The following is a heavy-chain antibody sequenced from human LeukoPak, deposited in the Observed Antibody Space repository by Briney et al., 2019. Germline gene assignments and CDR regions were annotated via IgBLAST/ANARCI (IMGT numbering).Heavy chain of an antibody. Sequence: SETLSLTCGVSGYSISSGYFWGWIRQPPGKGLEWIGTISHSGSTYYNPSLKSRVTISVDMSKKQFSLEVISVTAADSAVYFCASYREAYDLYPHGLDVWGRGTVVTVSS. J-gene: IGHJ3*01. D-gene: IGHD5-24*01. CDR3: ASYREAYDLYPHGLDV. V-gene: IGHV4-38-2*01. CDR1: GYSISSGYF. CDR2: ISHSGST.